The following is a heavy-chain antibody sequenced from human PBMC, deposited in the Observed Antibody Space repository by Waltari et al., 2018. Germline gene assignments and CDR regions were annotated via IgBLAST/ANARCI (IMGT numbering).Heavy chain of an antibody. CDR2: ISGSGGST. D-gene: IGHD3-16*01. J-gene: IGHJ4*02. CDR1: GFTFSSYA. Sequence: EVQLLESGGGLVQPGGSLRLSCAASGFTFSSYAMSWVRQAPGKGLEWVSAISGSGGSTYYVDSVKGRFTISRDNSKNTLYLQMNSLRAEDTAVYYCAKDTGSIWGSYSGLLLDYWGQGTLVTVSS. CDR3: AKDTGSIWGSYSGLLLDY. V-gene: IGHV3-23*01.